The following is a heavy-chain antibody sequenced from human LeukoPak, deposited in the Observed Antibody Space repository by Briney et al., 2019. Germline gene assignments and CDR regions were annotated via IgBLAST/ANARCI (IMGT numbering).Heavy chain of an antibody. J-gene: IGHJ4*02. Sequence: GGSLRLSCAASGFTFDDYAMHWVRQAPGKGLEWVSGISWNSGSIGYADSVKGRFTISRDNAKNSLYLQMNSLRAEDTALYYCAKDSTAFGSSWSAGGFDYWGQGTLVTVSS. CDR1: GFTFDDYA. CDR3: AKDSTAFGSSWSAGGFDY. D-gene: IGHD6-13*01. V-gene: IGHV3-9*01. CDR2: ISWNSGSI.